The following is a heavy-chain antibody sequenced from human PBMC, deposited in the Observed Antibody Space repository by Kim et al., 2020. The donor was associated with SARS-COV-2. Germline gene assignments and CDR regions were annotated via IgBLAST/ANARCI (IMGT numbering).Heavy chain of an antibody. V-gene: IGHV3-30*02. CDR3: AKDSGYNLYYFDS. D-gene: IGHD5-12*01. Sequence: LKGPFTISRDDSKNTIYLQMNSLRPEGRAVYYCAKDSGYNLYYFDSWGRGTLVHVSS. J-gene: IGHJ4*02.